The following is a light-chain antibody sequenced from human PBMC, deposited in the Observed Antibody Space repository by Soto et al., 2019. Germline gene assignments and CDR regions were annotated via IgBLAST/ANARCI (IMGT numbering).Light chain of an antibody. J-gene: IGKJ2*01. CDR1: QSISSY. CDR3: QQSYSNARYT. CDR2: AAS. V-gene: IGKV1-39*01. Sequence: DIQMTQSPSSLSASVGDRVTITCRASQSISSYLNWYQQKPGKATKLLIYAASSLQSGVPSRFSGSGSGTDFTLTISSLQPEDFATYYCQQSYSNARYTFGQGTKLEIK.